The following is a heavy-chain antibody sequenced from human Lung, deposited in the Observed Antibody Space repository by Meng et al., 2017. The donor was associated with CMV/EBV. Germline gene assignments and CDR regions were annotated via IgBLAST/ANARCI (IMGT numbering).Heavy chain of an antibody. CDR2: ISAENGNT. Sequence: QVQLVQSGAELQKPGASVTVSCKASGYTFGIFGITWVRQAPGQGLEWVGWISAENGNTNYAQKFRGRVTLTTDTSTKTAYMDLRGLRSDDSAVYYCARAGAAVTTHFDFWGRGTLVTVSS. V-gene: IGHV1-18*01. CDR1: GYTFGIFG. J-gene: IGHJ4*02. D-gene: IGHD4-17*01. CDR3: ARAGAAVTTHFDF.